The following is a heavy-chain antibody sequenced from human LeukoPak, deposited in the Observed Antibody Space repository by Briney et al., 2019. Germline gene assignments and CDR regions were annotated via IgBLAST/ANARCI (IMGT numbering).Heavy chain of an antibody. V-gene: IGHV4-4*02. CDR1: GGSISSSNW. CDR2: IYHSGST. J-gene: IGHJ4*02. Sequence: PSETLSLTCAVSGGSISSSNWWSWVRQPPGKGLEWIGEIYHSGSTNYNPSLKSRVTISVDKSKNQFSLKLSSVTAADTAVYYCARWGYCSGGSCYGFYFDYWGQGTLVTVSS. CDR3: ARWGYCSGGSCYGFYFDY. D-gene: IGHD2-15*01.